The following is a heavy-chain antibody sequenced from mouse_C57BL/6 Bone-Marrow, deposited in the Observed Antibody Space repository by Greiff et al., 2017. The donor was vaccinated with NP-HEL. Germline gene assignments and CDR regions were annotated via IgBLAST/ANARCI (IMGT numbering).Heavy chain of an antibody. Sequence: QVQLQQSGAELARPGASVKLSCKASGYTFTSYGISWVKQRTGQGLEWIGEIYPRSGNTYYNEKFKGKATLTADKSSSTAYMELRSLTSEDSAVYFCARIYYGNPYWYFDVWGTGTTVTVSS. CDR2: IYPRSGNT. V-gene: IGHV1-81*01. D-gene: IGHD2-1*01. CDR1: GYTFTSYG. J-gene: IGHJ1*03. CDR3: ARIYYGNPYWYFDV.